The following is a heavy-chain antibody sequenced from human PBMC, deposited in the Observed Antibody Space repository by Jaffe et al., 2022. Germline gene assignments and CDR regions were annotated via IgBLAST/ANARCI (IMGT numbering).Heavy chain of an antibody. V-gene: IGHV3-30*02. D-gene: IGHD5-12*01. J-gene: IGHJ4*02. Sequence: QVQLVESGGGVVQPGGSLRLSCVASGFTFSSYGMHWVRQAPGKGLEWVAFIRYDGSNKYYADSVKGRFTISRDNSKNTLYLQMNSLRAEDTAVYSCAKVGSGYDYFGNEYYFDYWGQGTLVTVSS. CDR3: AKVGSGYDYFGNEYYFDY. CDR2: IRYDGSNK. CDR1: GFTFSSYG.